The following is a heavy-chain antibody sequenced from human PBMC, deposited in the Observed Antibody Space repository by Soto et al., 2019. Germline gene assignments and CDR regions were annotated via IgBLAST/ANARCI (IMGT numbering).Heavy chain of an antibody. D-gene: IGHD2-2*01. V-gene: IGHV3-30*02. Sequence: DSVKGRFTISRDNSKNTLYLQMNSLRAEDTAVYYCAKYLIVPAAPYWGQGTLVTVSS. J-gene: IGHJ4*02. CDR3: AKYLIVPAAPY.